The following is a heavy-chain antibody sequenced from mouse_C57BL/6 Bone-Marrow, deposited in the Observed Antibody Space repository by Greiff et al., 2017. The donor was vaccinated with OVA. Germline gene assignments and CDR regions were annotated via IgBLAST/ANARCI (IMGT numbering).Heavy chain of an antibody. D-gene: IGHD2-1*01. CDR3: ARPPRGNYGWFAY. CDR1: GFTFSDYY. V-gene: IGHV5-12*01. J-gene: IGHJ3*01. CDR2: ISNGGGST. Sequence: EVKLVESGGGLVQPGGSLKLSCAASGFTFSDYYMYWVRQTPEKRLEWVAYISNGGGSTYYPYPVKGRFTISRDNAKNTLYLQMSRLKSEDTAMYYCARPPRGNYGWFAYWGQGTLVTVSA.